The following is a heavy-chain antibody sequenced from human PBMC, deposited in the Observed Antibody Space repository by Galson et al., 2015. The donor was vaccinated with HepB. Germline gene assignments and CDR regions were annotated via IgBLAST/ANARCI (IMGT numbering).Heavy chain of an antibody. V-gene: IGHV3-73*01. J-gene: IGHJ3*02. Sequence: SLRLSCAASGFTFSGSAMHWVRQASGKGLEWVGRIRSKANSYATAYAASVKGRFTISRDDSKNTAYLQMNSLKTEDTAVYYCTSSSEIDWGGILTGPTPFDIWGQGTMVTVSS. CDR2: IRSKANSYAT. CDR1: GFTFSGSA. CDR3: TSSSEIDWGGILTGPTPFDI. D-gene: IGHD3-9*01.